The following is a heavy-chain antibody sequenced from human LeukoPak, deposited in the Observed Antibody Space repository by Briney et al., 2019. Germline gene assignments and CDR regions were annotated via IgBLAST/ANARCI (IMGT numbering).Heavy chain of an antibody. Sequence: ASVTVSCKASGYTFTNYGISWVRQAPGQGLEWMGWISAYYGNINYAQKLQGRVTMTTDTSTSTAYMELTSLRSDDTAVYYCARVPVGYCSSSSCYASIQPSHEFDYWGQGTLVTVSS. D-gene: IGHD2-2*01. CDR2: ISAYYGNI. V-gene: IGHV1-18*04. CDR3: ARVPVGYCSSSSCYASIQPSHEFDY. CDR1: GYTFTNYG. J-gene: IGHJ4*02.